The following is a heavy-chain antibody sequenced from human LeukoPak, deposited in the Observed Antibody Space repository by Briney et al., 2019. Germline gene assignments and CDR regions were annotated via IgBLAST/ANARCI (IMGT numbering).Heavy chain of an antibody. CDR3: ARGPTIFGVGIIWEGWFDA. Sequence: SEALSLTCAVCVGSFSGYFRSWIRPPPRTGREWIGEINHRESTNYNPSLKSRVTISVDTSKNQSSLKLSSVTAAATAVYYCARGPTIFGVGIIWEGWFDAWGQGTLVTVSS. CDR1: VGSFSGYF. D-gene: IGHD3-3*01. J-gene: IGHJ5*02. V-gene: IGHV4-34*01. CDR2: INHREST.